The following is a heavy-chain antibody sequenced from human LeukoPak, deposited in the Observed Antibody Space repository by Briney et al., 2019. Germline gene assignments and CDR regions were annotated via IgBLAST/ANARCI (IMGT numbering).Heavy chain of an antibody. CDR2: IGWTET. J-gene: IGHJ4*02. Sequence: GGSLRLSCASSGFTYNTYAMSWVRQVPGKGPEWVASIGWTETYYTGSVKGRFTIPIDDSKNTVYLQMDSLRADDTTVYYCAKDYISYNGVYDCFDFWGQGTQVTVSS. CDR1: GFTYNTYA. V-gene: IGHV3-23*01. CDR3: AKDYISYNGVYDCFDF. D-gene: IGHD3-16*01.